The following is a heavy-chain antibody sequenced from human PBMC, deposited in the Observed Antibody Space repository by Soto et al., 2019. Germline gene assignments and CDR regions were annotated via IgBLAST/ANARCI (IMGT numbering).Heavy chain of an antibody. V-gene: IGHV4-59*01. J-gene: IGHJ4*02. Sequence: QVQLQESGPGLVKPSETLPLTCTVSAASITQYYWNWIRQSPGKGLEWIVSVSSTESTVFNPSLTSRVTVSLDTSKNQFSLTLNSVTAADTAVYYCARGGGSPYHNHECDFWGQGTLVTVSS. CDR2: VSSTEST. CDR3: ARGGGSPYHNHECDF. CDR1: AASITQYY. D-gene: IGHD2-15*01.